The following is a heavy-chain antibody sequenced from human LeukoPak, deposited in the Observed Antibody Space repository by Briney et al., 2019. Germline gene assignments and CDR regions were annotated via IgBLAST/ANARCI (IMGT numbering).Heavy chain of an antibody. CDR3: ARVNYDFWSGYPNYFDY. CDR2: ISWNSGSI. Sequence: PGGSLRLSCAASGFTFDDYAMHWVRQAPGKGLEWVSGISWNSGSIGYADSVKGRFTISRDNAKNSLYLQMNSLRAEDTAVYYCARVNYDFWSGYPNYFDYWGQGTLVTVSS. CDR1: GFTFDDYA. J-gene: IGHJ4*02. D-gene: IGHD3-3*01. V-gene: IGHV3-9*01.